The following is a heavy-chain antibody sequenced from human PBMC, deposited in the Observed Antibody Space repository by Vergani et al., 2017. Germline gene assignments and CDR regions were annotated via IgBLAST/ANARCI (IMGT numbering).Heavy chain of an antibody. J-gene: IGHJ5*02. CDR2: ISGSGGST. V-gene: IGHV3-23*01. CDR1: GFTFSSYA. CDR3: ARDPSGENWFDP. D-gene: IGHD6-19*01. Sequence: EVQLLESGGGLVQPGGSLRLSCAASGFTFSSYAMSWVRQAPGKGLEWVSAISGSGGSTYYADSVKGRFTISRDNSKNTLYLQMNSLRAEDTAVYYCARDPSGENWFDPWGQGTLVTVSS.